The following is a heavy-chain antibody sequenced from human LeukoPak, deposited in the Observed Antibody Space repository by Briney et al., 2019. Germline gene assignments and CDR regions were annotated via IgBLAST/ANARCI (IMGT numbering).Heavy chain of an antibody. CDR1: GFTFDDYT. Sequence: PGGSLRLSCAASGFTFDDYTMHWVRQAPGKGLEWVSLISWDGGSTYYADSVKGRFTISRDNSKNTLYLQMNSLRAEDTAVYYCAKETYYYDSSGIFDYWGQGTLVTVSS. CDR3: AKETYYYDSSGIFDY. V-gene: IGHV3-43*01. D-gene: IGHD3-22*01. J-gene: IGHJ4*02. CDR2: ISWDGGST.